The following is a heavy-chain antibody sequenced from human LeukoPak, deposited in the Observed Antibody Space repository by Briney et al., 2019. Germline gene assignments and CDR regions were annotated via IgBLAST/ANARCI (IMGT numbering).Heavy chain of an antibody. J-gene: IGHJ4*02. D-gene: IGHD3-10*01. Sequence: SETLSLTCTVSGGSISSYYWSWIRQPAGKGLEWIGRIYTSGSTNYNPPLKSRVTMSVDTSKNQFSLKLSSVTAADTAVYYCARHGTPLRYGSGNYYKGAPFDYWGQGTLVTVSS. V-gene: IGHV4-4*07. CDR1: GGSISSYY. CDR3: ARHGTPLRYGSGNYYKGAPFDY. CDR2: IYTSGST.